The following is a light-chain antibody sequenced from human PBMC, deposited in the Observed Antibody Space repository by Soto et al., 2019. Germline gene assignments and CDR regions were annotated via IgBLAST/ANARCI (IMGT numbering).Light chain of an antibody. J-gene: IGKJ3*01. CDR3: HQRSNWIFT. Sequence: EIVLTQSPATLSLSPGERATLSCRASQSVSSYLAWYQQKPGQAPRLLIYDASNRATGIPARFSGSGSGTDFTLTISSLEPEDFAVYYCHQRSNWIFTFGPGTKVDIK. V-gene: IGKV3-11*01. CDR1: QSVSSY. CDR2: DAS.